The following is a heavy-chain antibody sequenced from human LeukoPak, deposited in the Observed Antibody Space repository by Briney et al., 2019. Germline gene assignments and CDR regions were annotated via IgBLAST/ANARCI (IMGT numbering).Heavy chain of an antibody. D-gene: IGHD3-10*01. J-gene: IGHJ4*02. CDR3: ARATASGSGRAYDH. CDR1: GESMIGHY. CDR2: IHHSGGT. V-gene: IGHV4-34*01. Sequence: SETLSLTCAVYGESMIGHYWTWIRQPPGQRLEWIGEIHHSGGTNSNPSLKNRVTMSIDMSKNQFSLKLKSVTAADTAIYYCARATASGSGRAYDHWAQGNLVPVSS.